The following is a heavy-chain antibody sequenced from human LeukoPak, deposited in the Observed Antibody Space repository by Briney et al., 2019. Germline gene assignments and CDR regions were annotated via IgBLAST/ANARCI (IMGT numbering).Heavy chain of an antibody. CDR3: ARGPDYYGSGSPFDY. CDR1: GGSISSYY. J-gene: IGHJ4*02. D-gene: IGHD3-10*01. Sequence: SETLSLTCTVSGGSISSYYWSWIRQPPGKGLEWIGYIYYSGSTNYNPSLKSRVTISVDTSKNQFSLKLSSVTAADTAVYYCARGPDYYGSGSPFDYWGQGTLVTVSS. V-gene: IGHV4-59*08. CDR2: IYYSGST.